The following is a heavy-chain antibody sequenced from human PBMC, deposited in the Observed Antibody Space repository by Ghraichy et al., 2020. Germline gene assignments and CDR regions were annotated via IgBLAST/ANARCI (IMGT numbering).Heavy chain of an antibody. J-gene: IGHJ4*02. CDR1: GFTFSSYD. CDR2: INASGGRT. CDR3: APDCGGGSSFSYYFEY. Sequence: GGSLRLSCAASGFTFSSYDMSWVRQAPGKGLEWVSVINASGGRTKYADSVKGRFTISRDNSKNTLYMQMNSLRAEDTAVYYCAPDCGGGSSFSYYFEYWGQGTLVTVSS. D-gene: IGHD2-21*01. V-gene: IGHV3-23*01.